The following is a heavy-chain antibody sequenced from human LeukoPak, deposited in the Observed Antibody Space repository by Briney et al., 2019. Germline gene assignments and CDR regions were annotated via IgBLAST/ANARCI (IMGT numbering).Heavy chain of an antibody. J-gene: IGHJ4*02. D-gene: IGHD3-3*01. CDR1: GFTLGSATA. CDR3: AKGTLFGVVTSFDF. Sequence: GGSLRLSCAASGFTLGSATAMTWVRQAPGKGLEWVSLISASGSATYYADSVRRRFAISRDISKNTLFLQMSSLRTEDTAVYYCAKGTLFGVVTSFDFWGQGTLVTVSS. V-gene: IGHV3-23*01. CDR2: ISASGSAT.